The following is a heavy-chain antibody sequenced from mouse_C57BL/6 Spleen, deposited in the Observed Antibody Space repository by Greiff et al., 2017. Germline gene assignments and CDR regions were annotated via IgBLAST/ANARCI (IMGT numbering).Heavy chain of an antibody. J-gene: IGHJ2*01. CDR3: ARDHYGTSFDY. V-gene: IGHV5-16*01. D-gene: IGHD1-1*01. Sequence: EVILVESEGGLVQPGSSMKLSCTASGFTFSDYYMAWVRQVPEKGLEWVANINYDGSSTYYLDSLKSRFIISRDNAKNILYLQMSSLKSEDTATYYCARDHYGTSFDYWGQGTTLTVSS. CDR2: INYDGSST. CDR1: GFTFSDYY.